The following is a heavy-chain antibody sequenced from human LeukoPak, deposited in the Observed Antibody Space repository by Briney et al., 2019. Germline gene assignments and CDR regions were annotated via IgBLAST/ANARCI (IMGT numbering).Heavy chain of an antibody. J-gene: IGHJ4*02. D-gene: IGHD6-19*01. V-gene: IGHV3-21*04. CDR2: ISSSSSYK. CDR1: GFTFSSYS. CDR3: ARGEYISGWFDEGLDY. Sequence: GGSLRLSCAASGFTFSSYSMNWVRQAPGKGLEWVSSISSSSSYKYDADSVQGRFTISRDNAKNSLYLQMNSLRVEDTAVYYCARGEYISGWFDEGLDYWGQGTLVTVSS.